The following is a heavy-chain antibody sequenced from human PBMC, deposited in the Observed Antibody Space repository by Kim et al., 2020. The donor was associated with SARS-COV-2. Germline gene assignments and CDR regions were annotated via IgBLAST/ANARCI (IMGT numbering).Heavy chain of an antibody. CDR1: GDSVSSNSAA. J-gene: IGHJ6*02. D-gene: IGHD3-22*01. Sequence: SQTLSLTCAISGDSVSSNSAAWNWIRQSPSRGLEWLGRTYYRSKWYNDYAVSVKSRITINPDTSKNQFSLQLNSVTPEDTAVYYCARDYYDSSGIDYYYGMDVWGQGTTVTVSS. CDR3: ARDYYDSSGIDYYYGMDV. CDR2: TYYRSKWYN. V-gene: IGHV6-1*01.